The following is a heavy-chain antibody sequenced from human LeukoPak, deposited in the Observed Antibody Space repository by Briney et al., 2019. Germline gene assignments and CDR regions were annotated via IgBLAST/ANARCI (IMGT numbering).Heavy chain of an antibody. CDR3: ASGGSYSFSGVDYFDY. D-gene: IGHD1-26*01. V-gene: IGHV1-69*13. Sequence: SVKVSCKASGGTFSSYAISWVRQAPGQGLEWMGGIIPIFGTANYAQKFQGRVTITADESTSTAYMELSSLRSEDTAVYYCASGGSYSFSGVDYFDYWGQGTLVTVSS. CDR1: GGTFSSYA. J-gene: IGHJ4*02. CDR2: IIPIFGTA.